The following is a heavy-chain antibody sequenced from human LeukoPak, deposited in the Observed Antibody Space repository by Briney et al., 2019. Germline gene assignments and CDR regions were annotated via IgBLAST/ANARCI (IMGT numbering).Heavy chain of an antibody. J-gene: IGHJ4*02. V-gene: IGHV4-59*01. CDR1: GDSISDYY. Sequence: PSETLSLTCTVSGDSISDYYWSWIRQPPGKALEWIGYISYSGSTNYNPSLKSRVTISVDTSKNQFSLKLSSVTAADTAVYYCACLALRFWVGPFDYWGQGTLVTVSS. CDR3: ACLALRFWVGPFDY. D-gene: IGHD1-26*01. CDR2: ISYSGST.